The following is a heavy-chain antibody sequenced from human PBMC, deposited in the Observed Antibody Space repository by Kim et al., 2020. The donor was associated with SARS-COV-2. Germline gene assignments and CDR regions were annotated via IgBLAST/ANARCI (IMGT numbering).Heavy chain of an antibody. V-gene: IGHV3-53*01. J-gene: IGHJ4*02. CDR2: IYSGGST. CDR3: VMWVY. Sequence: IYSGGSTYYADSVKGRFTISRDNSKNTLYLQMNSLRAEDTAVYYCVMWVYWGQGTLVTVSS. D-gene: IGHD1-26*01.